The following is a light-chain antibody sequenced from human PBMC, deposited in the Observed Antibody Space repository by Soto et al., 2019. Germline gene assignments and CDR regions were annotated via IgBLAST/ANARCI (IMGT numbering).Light chain of an antibody. CDR2: GAS. V-gene: IGKV3-15*01. J-gene: IGKJ2*01. Sequence: IVMTQSPATLSVSPGDRVTLSCRASQSVSSDLAWYQQRPGQAPRLLIYGASTRAPGIPARFSGTGSGTEFTLTISSLQSEDFAFYYCQQYNNWPPYTFGQGTKLEIK. CDR1: QSVSSD. CDR3: QQYNNWPPYT.